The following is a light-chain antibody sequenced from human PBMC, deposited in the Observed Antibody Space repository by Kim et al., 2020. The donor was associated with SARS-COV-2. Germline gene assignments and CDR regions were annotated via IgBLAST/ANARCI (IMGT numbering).Light chain of an antibody. CDR3: MQTTHWPYT. J-gene: IGKJ2*01. CDR2: KIS. V-gene: IGKV2-30*02. Sequence: DVVMTQSPLSLPVTLGQPASISCRSNQRLVHSYGRTYLNWFHQRPGQSPRRLIYKISTRDSGVPDRFSGSGSGTDFTLEISRLEAEYVGIYYCMQTTHWPYTFGQGTKLE. CDR1: QRLVHSYGRTY.